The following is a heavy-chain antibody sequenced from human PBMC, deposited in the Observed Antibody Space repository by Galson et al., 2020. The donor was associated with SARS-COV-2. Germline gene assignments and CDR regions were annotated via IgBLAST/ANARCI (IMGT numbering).Heavy chain of an antibody. V-gene: IGHV4-61*01. CDR1: GGSVSSGSYY. CDR2: IYYSGST. CDR3: ARDGSFYYGSGSSQWWFDP. D-gene: IGHD3-10*01. J-gene: IGHJ5*02. Sequence: SETLSLTCTVSGGSVSSGSYYWSWIRQTPGKGLEWIGYIYYSGSTNYNPSLKSRVPISVDTSKNQFSLKLSAVTAADTAVYYCARDGSFYYGSGSSQWWFDPWGQGTLVTVSS.